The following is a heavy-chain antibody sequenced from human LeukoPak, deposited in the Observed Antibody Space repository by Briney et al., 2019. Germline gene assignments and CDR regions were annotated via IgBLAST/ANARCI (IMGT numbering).Heavy chain of an antibody. CDR3: ARQDFGSGILPGY. Sequence: SETLSLTCTVAGGSISNYFWSWIRQPPGKGLEWIGYIYYSGGTYYNPSLKSRVTLSIDTSKSQFSLRLSSVTAADTAVYYCARQDFGSGILPGYWGQGTLVTVSS. D-gene: IGHD3-10*01. V-gene: IGHV4-59*08. J-gene: IGHJ4*02. CDR2: IYYSGGT. CDR1: GGSISNYF.